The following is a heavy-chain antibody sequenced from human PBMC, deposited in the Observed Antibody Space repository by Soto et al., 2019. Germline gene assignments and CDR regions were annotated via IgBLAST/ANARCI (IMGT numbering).Heavy chain of an antibody. CDR1: GGSISSYY. J-gene: IGHJ6*02. CDR3: ARDGSDFWGRDLDYYYYYGMDV. Sequence: SETLSLTCTVSGGSISSYYWSWIRQPAGKGLEWIGRIYTSGSTNYNPSLKSRVTMSVDTSKNQFSLKLSSVTAADTAVYYCARDGSDFWGRDLDYYYYYGMDVWGQGTTVTVS. D-gene: IGHD3-16*01. CDR2: IYTSGST. V-gene: IGHV4-4*07.